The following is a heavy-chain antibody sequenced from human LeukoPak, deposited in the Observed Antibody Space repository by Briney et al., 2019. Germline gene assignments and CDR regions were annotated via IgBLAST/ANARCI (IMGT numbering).Heavy chain of an antibody. CDR3: ARMEIVATLKFYYYYGMDV. Sequence: GASVKVSCKASGYTFTSYDINRVRQATGQGREWMGWMNPNSGNTGYAQKFQGRVTMTRNTSISTAYMELSSLRSEDTAVYYCARMEIVATLKFYYYYGMDVWGQGTTVTVSS. V-gene: IGHV1-8*01. CDR2: MNPNSGNT. J-gene: IGHJ6*02. D-gene: IGHD5-12*01. CDR1: GYTFTSYD.